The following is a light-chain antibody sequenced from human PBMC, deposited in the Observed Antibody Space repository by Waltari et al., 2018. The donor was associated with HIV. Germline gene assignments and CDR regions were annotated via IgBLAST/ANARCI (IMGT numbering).Light chain of an antibody. V-gene: IGLV2-8*01. CDR3: VSYAGVKNRWA. CDR1: SSDVGGYNH. CDR2: GVT. J-gene: IGLJ3*02. Sequence: QSALTQPPSASGSPGQSVTISCTGTSSDVGGYNHVSWYQHHPGKAPKLLLDGVTSRPAGGPDRVSGSTSGNTASLTVSGLQADDEADYYCVSYAGVKNRWAFGGGTKLTVL.